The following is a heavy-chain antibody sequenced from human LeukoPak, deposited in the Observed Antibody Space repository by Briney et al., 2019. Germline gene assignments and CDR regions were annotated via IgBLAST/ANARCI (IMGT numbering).Heavy chain of an antibody. D-gene: IGHD6-6*01. Sequence: SETLSLTCTVSGYSISSGYYWGWIRQPPGKGLEWIGSIYHSGSTYYNPSLKSRVTISVDTSKNQFSLKLSSVTAADTAVYYCARVEPSSADFDYWGQGTLVTVSS. J-gene: IGHJ4*02. CDR1: GYSISSGYY. CDR3: ARVEPSSADFDY. V-gene: IGHV4-38-2*02. CDR2: IYHSGST.